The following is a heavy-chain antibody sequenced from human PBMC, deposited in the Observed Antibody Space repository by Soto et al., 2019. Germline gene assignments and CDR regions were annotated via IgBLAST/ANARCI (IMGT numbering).Heavy chain of an antibody. D-gene: IGHD3-3*01. J-gene: IGHJ5*02. CDR2: IYHSGST. CDR1: GGSISSGGYS. CDR3: ARVPYYDFWSGYYTFDP. V-gene: IGHV4-30-2*01. Sequence: PSETLSLTCAVSGGSISSGGYSWSWIRQPPGKGLEWIGYIYHSGSTYYNPSLKSRVTISVDRSKNQFSLKLSSVTAADTAVYYCARVPYYDFWSGYYTFDPWGQGTLVTVSS.